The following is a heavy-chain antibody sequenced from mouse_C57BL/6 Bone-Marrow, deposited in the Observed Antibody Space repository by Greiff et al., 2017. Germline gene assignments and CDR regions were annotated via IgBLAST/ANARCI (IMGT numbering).Heavy chain of an antibody. V-gene: IGHV5-4*01. CDR3: AYDYGPLFAY. Sequence: EVQLQQSGGGLVKPGGSLKLSCAASGFTFSSYAMSWVRQTPEKRLEWVATISDGGSYTYYPDNVKGRFTISRDNAKNNLYLQMSHLKSEDTAMYYCAYDYGPLFAYWGQGTLVTVSA. CDR2: ISDGGSYT. D-gene: IGHD2-4*01. CDR1: GFTFSSYA. J-gene: IGHJ3*01.